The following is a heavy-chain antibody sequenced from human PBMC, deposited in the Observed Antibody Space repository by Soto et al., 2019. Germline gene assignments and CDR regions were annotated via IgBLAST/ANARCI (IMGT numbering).Heavy chain of an antibody. V-gene: IGHV3-33*01. J-gene: IGHJ4*02. D-gene: IGHD2-15*01. CDR3: ARGQGYCSGGSCAAPMGDSHFDY. CDR1: GFTFSSYG. CDR2: IWYDGSNK. Sequence: GGSLRLSCAASGFTFSSYGMHWVRQAPGKGLEWVAVIWYDGSNKYYADSVKGRFTISRDNSKNTLYLQMNSLRAEDTAVYYCARGQGYCSGGSCAAPMGDSHFDYWGQGTLVTVSS.